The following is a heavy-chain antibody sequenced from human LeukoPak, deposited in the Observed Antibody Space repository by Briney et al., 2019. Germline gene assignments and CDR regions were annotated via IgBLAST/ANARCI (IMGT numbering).Heavy chain of an antibody. CDR3: ARDYPIVGAFDY. D-gene: IGHD1-26*01. CDR2: INPNSGGT. CDR1: GYTCTGYY. J-gene: IGHJ4*02. V-gene: IGHV1-2*02. Sequence: ASVKVSCKASGYTCTGYYMHWVRQAPGQGLEWMGWINPNSGGTNYAQKFQGRVTMTRDTSISTAYMELSRLRSDDTAVYYCARDYPIVGAFDYWGQGTLVTVSS.